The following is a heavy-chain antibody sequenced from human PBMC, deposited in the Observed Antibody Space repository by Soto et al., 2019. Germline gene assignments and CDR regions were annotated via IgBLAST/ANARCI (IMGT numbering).Heavy chain of an antibody. V-gene: IGHV1-69*02. J-gene: IGHJ5*02. D-gene: IGHD3-3*01. CDR3: ARDVDFGVVTIDWFDP. CDR1: GGTFSSYT. Sequence: SVKVSCKASGGTFSSYTISWVRQAPGQGLEWMGRIIPILGIANYAQKFQGRVTITADKSTSTAYMELSSLRSEDTAVYYCARDVDFGVVTIDWFDPWGQGTLVTVSS. CDR2: IIPILGIA.